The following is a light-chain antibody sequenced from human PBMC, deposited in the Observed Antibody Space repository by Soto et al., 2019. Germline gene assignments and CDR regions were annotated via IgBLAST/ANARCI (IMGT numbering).Light chain of an antibody. CDR1: QGISDC. Sequence: DIHMTQSPSSLSASVGDRVTITCRASQGISDCLAWYQQKPGKVPKVLIYGASTLQSGVPSRFSGSGSGSDCTITMTSLQPEDAATYYCQKDNSAPWTFGQGTKVEI. CDR3: QKDNSAPWT. J-gene: IGKJ1*01. V-gene: IGKV1-27*01. CDR2: GAS.